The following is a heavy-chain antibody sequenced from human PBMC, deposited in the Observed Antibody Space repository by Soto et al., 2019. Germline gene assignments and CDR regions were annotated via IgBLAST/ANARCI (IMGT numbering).Heavy chain of an antibody. D-gene: IGHD6-13*01. Sequence: QVRLVQSGAEVKKPGASVKISCRASGYTFTTYTILWLRQAPGQRPEWMTWINPGTGDTKYSENLQVRVSVTRDRSANTAYMELRNLRSEDTAIYYCAMKQLVPQIGWAWALQVWGQGTKVTVSS. V-gene: IGHV1-3*01. CDR1: GYTFTTYT. CDR3: AMKQLVPQIGWAWALQV. CDR2: INPGTGDT. J-gene: IGHJ3*01.